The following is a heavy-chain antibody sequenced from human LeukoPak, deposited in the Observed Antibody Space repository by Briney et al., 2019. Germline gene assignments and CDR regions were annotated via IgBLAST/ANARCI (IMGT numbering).Heavy chain of an antibody. Sequence: GGSLRLSCAASGFTFSSYSMNWVRQAPGKGLEWVSSISSSSSYIYYADSVKGRFTISRDNAKNSLYLQMNSLRAEDTAVYYCARGGGRGTMADDYWGQGTLVTVSS. V-gene: IGHV3-21*01. CDR3: ARGGGRGTMADDY. J-gene: IGHJ4*02. CDR2: ISSSSSYI. D-gene: IGHD3-10*01. CDR1: GFTFSSYS.